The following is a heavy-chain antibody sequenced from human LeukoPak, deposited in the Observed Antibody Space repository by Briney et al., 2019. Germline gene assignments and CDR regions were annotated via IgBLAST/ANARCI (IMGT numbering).Heavy chain of an antibody. J-gene: IGHJ6*03. CDR1: GFTFSDYY. CDR2: ISSSGSTI. Sequence: GGSLRLSCAASGFTFSDYYMSWIRQAPGLGREGVSYISSSGSTIYYADSVKGRFTISRYNAKNSLYLQMNSLRAEDTAVYYCARCEGFGHYMDVWGKGTTVTVSS. V-gene: IGHV3-11*04. CDR3: ARCEGFGHYMDV. D-gene: IGHD3-3*01.